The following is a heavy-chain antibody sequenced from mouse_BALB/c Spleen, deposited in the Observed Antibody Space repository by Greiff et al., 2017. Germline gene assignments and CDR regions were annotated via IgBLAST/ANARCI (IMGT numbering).Heavy chain of an antibody. CDR2: ISNGGGST. CDR1: GFTFSSYT. J-gene: IGHJ4*01. CDR3: ARQERYDAMDD. Sequence: EVKLMESGGGLVQPGGSLKLSCAASGFTFSSYTMSWVRQTPEKRLEWVAYISNGGGSTYYPDTVKGRFTISRDNAKNTLYLQLSSLKSEDTALYYCARQERYDAMDDWGQGTSVTVAS. V-gene: IGHV5-12-2*01.